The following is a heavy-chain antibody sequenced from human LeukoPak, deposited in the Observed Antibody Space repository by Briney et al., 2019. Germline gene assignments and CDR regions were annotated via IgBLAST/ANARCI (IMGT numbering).Heavy chain of an antibody. J-gene: IGHJ4*02. CDR3: ARARSAVAGTIVVDFDY. CDR2: ISSSSSYI. D-gene: IGHD6-19*01. Sequence: PGGSLRLSCAASGFTFSSYSMNWVRQAPGKGLEWVSSISSSSSYIYYADSVKGRFTISRDNAKNSLYLQMNSLRAEDTAVYYCARARSAVAGTIVVDFDYWGQGTLVTVSS. CDR1: GFTFSSYS. V-gene: IGHV3-21*01.